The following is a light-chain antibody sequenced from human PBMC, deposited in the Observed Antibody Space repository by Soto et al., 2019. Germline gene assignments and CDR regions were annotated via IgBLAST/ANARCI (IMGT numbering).Light chain of an antibody. CDR3: QQYGSSWT. CDR1: QSVSSSY. CDR2: GAS. Sequence: EIAMTESPATMAVSPGERSTLFCRASQSVSSSYLAWYQQKPGQAPRRLIYGASSRATGIPDRFSGSGSGTDFTLTISRLEPEEFAVYYCQQYGSSWTVGQGTKVEI. V-gene: IGKV3-20*01. J-gene: IGKJ1*01.